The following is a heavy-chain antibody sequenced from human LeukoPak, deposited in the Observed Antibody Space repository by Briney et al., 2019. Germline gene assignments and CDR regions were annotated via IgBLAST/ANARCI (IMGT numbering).Heavy chain of an antibody. Sequence: PGRSLRLSCAASGFTFDNYAMHWVRQVPGKGLEWVSGISWNSGPIGYADSVKGRFTTSRDNAKNSLYLQMNSLRAEDTALYYCAKGPDSTGYYYRDNWFDPWGQGTLVTVSS. D-gene: IGHD3-22*01. J-gene: IGHJ5*02. V-gene: IGHV3-9*01. CDR2: ISWNSGPI. CDR3: AKGPDSTGYYYRDNWFDP. CDR1: GFTFDNYA.